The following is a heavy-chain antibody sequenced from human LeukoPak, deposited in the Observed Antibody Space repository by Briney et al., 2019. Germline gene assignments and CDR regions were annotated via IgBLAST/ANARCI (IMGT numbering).Heavy chain of an antibody. Sequence: GSLRLSCAASGFTFSSYSMNWVRQAPGKGLEWIGEINHSGSTNYNPSLKSRVTISVDTSKNQFSLKLSSVTAADTAVYYCAKGRGWEASYYYYYMDVWGKGTTVTISS. CDR3: AKGRGWEASYYYYYMDV. D-gene: IGHD1-26*01. CDR1: GFTFSSYS. J-gene: IGHJ6*03. CDR2: INHSGST. V-gene: IGHV4-34*01.